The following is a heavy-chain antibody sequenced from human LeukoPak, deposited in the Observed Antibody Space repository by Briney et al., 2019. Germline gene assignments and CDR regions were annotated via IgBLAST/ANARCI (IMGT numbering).Heavy chain of an antibody. V-gene: IGHV4-59*01. CDR1: GGSISSYY. CDR2: IYYSGST. J-gene: IGHJ4*02. CDR3: ASGGGYCSGGSCYSQFDY. D-gene: IGHD2-15*01. Sequence: SETLSLTCTVSGGSISSYYWSWIRQPPGKGLEWIGYIYYSGSTNYNPSLKSRVTISVDTSKNQFSLKLSSVTAADTAVYYCASGGGYCSGGSCYSQFDYWGQGTLVTVSS.